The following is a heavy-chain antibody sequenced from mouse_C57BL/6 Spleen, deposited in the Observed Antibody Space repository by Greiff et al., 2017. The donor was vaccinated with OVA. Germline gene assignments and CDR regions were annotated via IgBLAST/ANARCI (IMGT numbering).Heavy chain of an antibody. V-gene: IGHV5-17*01. J-gene: IGHJ1*03. Sequence: DVKLVESGGGLVKPGGSLKLSCAASGFTFSDYGMHWVRQAPEKGLEWVAYISSGSSTIYYADTVKGRFTISRDNAKNTLFLQMTSLRSEDTAMYYCARTGTRVWYFDVWGTGTTVTVSS. CDR2: ISSGSSTI. CDR1: GFTFSDYG. CDR3: ARTGTRVWYFDV. D-gene: IGHD4-1*01.